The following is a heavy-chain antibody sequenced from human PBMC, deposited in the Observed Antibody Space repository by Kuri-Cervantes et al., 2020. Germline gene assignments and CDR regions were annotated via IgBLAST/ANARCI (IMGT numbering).Heavy chain of an antibody. CDR3: ARASYDSSGYFY. CDR2: INQDASEK. CDR1: GVTLSSSW. Sequence: GGSLRLSCAASGVTLSSSWMNWVRQAPGKGLEWVANINQDASEKYYVDSVKGRFTISRDNAKNSLYLQMNSLRDEDTAVYYCARASYDSSGYFYWGQGTLVTVSS. V-gene: IGHV3-7*01. J-gene: IGHJ4*02. D-gene: IGHD3-22*01.